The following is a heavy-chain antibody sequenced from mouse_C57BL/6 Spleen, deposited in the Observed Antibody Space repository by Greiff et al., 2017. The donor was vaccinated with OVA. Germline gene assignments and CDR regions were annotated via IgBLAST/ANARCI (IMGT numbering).Heavy chain of an antibody. V-gene: IGHV5-9*01. CDR1: GFTFSSYT. CDR3: ARQNYGSSPWFAD. Sequence: EVNLVESGGGLVKPGGSLKLSCAASGFTFSSYTMSWVRQTPEKRLEWVATISGGGGNTYYPDSVKGRFTISRDNAKNTLYLQMSSLRSEDTALYYCARQNYGSSPWFADWGQGTLVTVSA. D-gene: IGHD1-1*01. CDR2: ISGGGGNT. J-gene: IGHJ3*01.